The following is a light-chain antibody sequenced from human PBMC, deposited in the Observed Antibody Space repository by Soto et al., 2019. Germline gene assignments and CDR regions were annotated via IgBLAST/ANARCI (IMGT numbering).Light chain of an antibody. CDR1: SGHSSYA. CDR2: LNNDGSH. CDR3: QTWGTGFQV. Sequence: QLVLTQSRSASASLGASVKLTGTLSSGHSSYAIAWHQKQPGKGPRYLMDLNNDGSHTKGDGIPDRFSGSSSGAERYLIISSLQSEDEADYYCQTWGTGFQVFGGGTKLTVL. V-gene: IGLV4-69*01. J-gene: IGLJ2*01.